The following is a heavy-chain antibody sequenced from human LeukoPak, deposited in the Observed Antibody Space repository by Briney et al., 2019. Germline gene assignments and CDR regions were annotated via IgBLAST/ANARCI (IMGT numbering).Heavy chain of an antibody. CDR3: ARVFGGYYYYMDV. V-gene: IGHV3-21*01. CDR2: ISSSSSYI. CDR1: GFTFSSYS. Sequence: PGGSLRLSCAASGFTFSSYSMNWVRQAPGKGLEWASSISSSSSYIYYADSVKGRFTISRDNAKNSLYLQMNSLRAEDTAVYYCARVFGGYYYYMDVWGKGTTVTISS. D-gene: IGHD3-10*01. J-gene: IGHJ6*03.